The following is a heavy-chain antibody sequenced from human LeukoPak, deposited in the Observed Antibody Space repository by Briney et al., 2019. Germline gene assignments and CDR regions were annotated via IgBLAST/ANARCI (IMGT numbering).Heavy chain of an antibody. CDR1: ELTFITNW. J-gene: IGHJ3*02. V-gene: IGHV3-7*01. Sequence: PGGPLSPPCEPPELTFITNWISWFPKPQGKGLEGVPNKKQDGSEKYYVDSVKGRFTISRDNAKNSLYLQMNSLRAEDTAVYYCARAGFGELLVAAFDIWGQGTMVTVSS. CDR3: ARAGFGELLVAAFDI. D-gene: IGHD1-26*01. CDR2: KKQDGSEK.